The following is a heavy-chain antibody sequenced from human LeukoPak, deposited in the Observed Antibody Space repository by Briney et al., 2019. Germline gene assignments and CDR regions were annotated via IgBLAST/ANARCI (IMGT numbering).Heavy chain of an antibody. CDR3: ARTPDSYDSSGYYWFDY. CDR1: GFTFSSYS. D-gene: IGHD3-22*01. Sequence: GGSLRLSCAASGFTFSSYSMNWVRQAPGKGLEWVSSISSSSTYIYYADSVKGRFTISRDNAQNSLYLQMNSLRAEDTAVYYCARTPDSYDSSGYYWFDYWGQGTLVTVSS. V-gene: IGHV3-21*01. J-gene: IGHJ4*02. CDR2: ISSSSTYI.